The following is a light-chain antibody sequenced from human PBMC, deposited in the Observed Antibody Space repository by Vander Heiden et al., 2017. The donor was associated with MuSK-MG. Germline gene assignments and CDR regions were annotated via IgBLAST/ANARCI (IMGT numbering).Light chain of an antibody. J-gene: IGLJ3*02. CDR3: SSHAGHNRV. CDR2: EVN. CDR1: SSGLGNYHF. V-gene: IGLV2-8*01. Sequence: QSALTQPPSASGSPGQSVTLSCTGTSSGLGNYHFVSWYQHHPGKAPILMIYEVNKRPSGVPDRFSGSKSGNTASLTVSGLQAEDEADYYCSSHAGHNRVFGGGTKLTVL.